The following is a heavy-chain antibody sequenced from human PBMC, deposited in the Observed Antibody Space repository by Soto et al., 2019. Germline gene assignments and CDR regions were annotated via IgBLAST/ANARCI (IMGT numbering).Heavy chain of an antibody. J-gene: IGHJ3*02. Sequence: QVQLQESGPGLVKPSGTLSLTCAVSGGSISSSNWWSWVRQPPGQGLEWIGQIYHSGSTNYNPSLKSRVTISVDKSKNHFSLELSSVTAADTAVYYCARDPSSSSSPGVDAFDIWGQGTMVTVSS. V-gene: IGHV4-4*02. CDR2: IYHSGST. D-gene: IGHD6-13*01. CDR1: GGSISSSNW. CDR3: ARDPSSSSSPGVDAFDI.